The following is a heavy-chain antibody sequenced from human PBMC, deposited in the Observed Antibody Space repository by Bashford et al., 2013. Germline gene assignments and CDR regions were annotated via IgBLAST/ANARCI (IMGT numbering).Heavy chain of an antibody. CDR3: ARGYCSGGSCYYYYGMDV. J-gene: IGHJ6*02. Sequence: SETLSLTCTVSGGSISSYYWSWIRQPAGKGLEWIGRIYTSGSTNYNPSLKSRVTMSVDTSKNQFSLKLSSVTAADTAVYYXARGYCSGGSCYYYYGMDVWGQGTTVTVSS. V-gene: IGHV4-4*07. D-gene: IGHD2-15*01. CDR2: IYTSGST. CDR1: GGSISSYY.